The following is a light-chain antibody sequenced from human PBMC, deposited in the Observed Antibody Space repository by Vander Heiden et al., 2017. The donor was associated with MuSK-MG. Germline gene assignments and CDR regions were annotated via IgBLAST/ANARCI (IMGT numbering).Light chain of an antibody. CDR1: QSISSY. Sequence: DIQMTQSPSSLSASVGDRVTITCRASQSISSYLNWYQQKPGKAPELLICAASRVHSRVPSRISGSGSATDFTLTISRLQPEDFATYYCQRRDTTPPTFGGGTKLEIK. CDR2: AAS. V-gene: IGKV1-39*01. J-gene: IGKJ4*01. CDR3: QRRDTTPPT.